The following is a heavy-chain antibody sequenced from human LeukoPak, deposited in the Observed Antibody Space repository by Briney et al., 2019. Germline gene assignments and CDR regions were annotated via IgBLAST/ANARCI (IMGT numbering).Heavy chain of an antibody. CDR3: ARGVGDSYFDY. CDR2: IYHSGST. J-gene: IGHJ4*02. Sequence: PSETLSLTCAVSGGSISSGGYSWSWIRPPPGKGLEWIGYIYHSGSTYYNPSLKSRVTISVDRSKNQFSLKLSSVTAADTAVYYCARGVGDSYFDYWGQGTLVTVSS. D-gene: IGHD3-10*01. CDR1: GGSISSGGYS. V-gene: IGHV4-30-2*01.